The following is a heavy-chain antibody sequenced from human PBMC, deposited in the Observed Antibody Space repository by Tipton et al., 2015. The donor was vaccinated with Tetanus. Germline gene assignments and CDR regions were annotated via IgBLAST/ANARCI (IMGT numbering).Heavy chain of an antibody. D-gene: IGHD6-19*01. CDR3: ARLVKQWLVPEDY. CDR2: GSGYSGNK. J-gene: IGHJ4*02. CDR1: GYTFTKYG. V-gene: IGHV1-18*01. Sequence: QSGAEVKQPGASVKVSCKASGYTFTKYGINWVRQAPGQGLEWMGWGSGYSGNKNYAQKLQGIVTMTTGTSTNTAYMELRSLTSDDTAVYFCARLVKQWLVPEDYWGQGTLVTVSS.